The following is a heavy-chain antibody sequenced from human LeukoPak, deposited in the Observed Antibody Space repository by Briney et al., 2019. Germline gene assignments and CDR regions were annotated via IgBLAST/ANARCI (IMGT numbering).Heavy chain of an antibody. D-gene: IGHD3-22*01. CDR2: INHSGST. Sequence: SETLSLTCAVYGGSFSGYYWSWIRQPPGKGLEWIGEINHSGSTNYNPSLKSRVTISVDTSKNQFSLKLSSVTAADTAVYYCARGHYSSGYYWGQGTLVTASS. CDR3: ARGHYSSGYY. J-gene: IGHJ4*02. CDR1: GGSFSGYY. V-gene: IGHV4-34*01.